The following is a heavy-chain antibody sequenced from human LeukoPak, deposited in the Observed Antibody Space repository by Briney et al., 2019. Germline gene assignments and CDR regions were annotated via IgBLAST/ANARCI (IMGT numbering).Heavy chain of an antibody. CDR3: AKAIMRGSSTWYFAFDI. CDR1: GFTFDDYA. J-gene: IGHJ3*02. Sequence: GGFLRLSCVASGFTFDDYAMHWVRQGPGKGLEWVSGISWNSGNMGYADSVKGRFTISRDNAKNSLYLQMTSLRTEDTALYYCAKAIMRGSSTWYFAFDIWGQGTMVTVSS. V-gene: IGHV3-9*01. D-gene: IGHD6-13*01. CDR2: ISWNSGNM.